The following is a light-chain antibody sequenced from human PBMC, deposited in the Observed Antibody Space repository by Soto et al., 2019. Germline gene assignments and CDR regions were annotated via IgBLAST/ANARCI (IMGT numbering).Light chain of an antibody. J-gene: IGLJ1*01. CDR2: GNT. Sequence: QAVVTQPPSVSGAPGQRVTISCTGSSSNIGVGYDVHWYQHLPGTAPKLLIFGNTNRASGVPDRFSGSISGTSASLAITGLQAEDEADYYCQSYDSSLSGFYVFGTGTKLTVL. CDR3: QSYDSSLSGFYV. V-gene: IGLV1-40*01. CDR1: SSNIGVGYD.